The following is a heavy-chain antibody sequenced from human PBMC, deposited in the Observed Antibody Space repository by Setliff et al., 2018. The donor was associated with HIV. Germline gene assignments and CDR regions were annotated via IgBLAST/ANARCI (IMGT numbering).Heavy chain of an antibody. V-gene: IGHV4-38-2*01. J-gene: IGHJ4*02. CDR1: GYSISSGYY. D-gene: IGHD5-18*01. CDR3: ARGGYSYGLY. CDR2: IYHSGST. Sequence: SETLSLTCAVSGYSISSGYYWGWIRQPPGKGLEWIGSIYHSGSTYYSPSLKGRVTISIDTSKNQFSLKLSSVTAADTAVYYCARGGYSYGLYWGQGTLVTAPQ.